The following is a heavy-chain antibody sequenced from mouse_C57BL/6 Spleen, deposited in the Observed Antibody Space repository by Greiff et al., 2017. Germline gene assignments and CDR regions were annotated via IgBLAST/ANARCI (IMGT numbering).Heavy chain of an antibody. CDR3: AREGGRDWFAY. CDR1: GYTFTSYW. V-gene: IGHV1-61*01. J-gene: IGHJ3*01. Sequence: QVQLQQPGAELVRPGSSVKLSCKASGYTFTSYWMAWVKQRPGQGLEWIGNIYPSDSETHYNQKFKDKATLTVDKSSSTAYMQLSSLTSEDSAVYYCAREGGRDWFAYWGQGTLVTVSA. CDR2: IYPSDSET. D-gene: IGHD1-1*01.